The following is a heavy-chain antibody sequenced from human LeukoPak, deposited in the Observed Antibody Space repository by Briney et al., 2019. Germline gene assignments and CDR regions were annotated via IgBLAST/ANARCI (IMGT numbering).Heavy chain of an antibody. CDR3: ARDHSSACYTYYYYYMDV. J-gene: IGHJ6*03. D-gene: IGHD2-2*02. Sequence: PSDTLSLTCIISDDSISSSTYYWGWIRQPPGKGLEWIGTLYYSGKTYYNPSLKSRVTISIDTSKNQFSLKLTSATAADTAVYYCARDHSSACYTYYYYYMDVWGKGTTVTVSS. CDR2: LYYSGKT. V-gene: IGHV4-39*07. CDR1: DDSISSSTYY.